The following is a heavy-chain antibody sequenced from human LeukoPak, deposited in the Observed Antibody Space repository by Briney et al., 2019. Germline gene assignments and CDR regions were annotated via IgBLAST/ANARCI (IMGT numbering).Heavy chain of an antibody. Sequence: SETLSLTCAVYGGSFSGYYWSWIRQPPGKGLEWIGEINHSGSTNYNPSLKSRVTISVDTSKNQYSLRLSSVTAADTAVYYCARGRGTFDYWGQGTLVTVSS. J-gene: IGHJ4*02. V-gene: IGHV4-34*01. CDR2: INHSGST. D-gene: IGHD1-1*01. CDR1: GGSFSGYY. CDR3: ARGRGTFDY.